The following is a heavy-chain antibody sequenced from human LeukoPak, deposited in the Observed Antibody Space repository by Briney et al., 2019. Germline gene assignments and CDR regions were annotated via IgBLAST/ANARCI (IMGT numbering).Heavy chain of an antibody. J-gene: IGHJ4*02. Sequence: SETLSLTCAVYGGSFSGYYWSWIRQPPGKGLEWIGEINHSGSTYYNPSLKSRVTISVDTSKNQFSLKLSSVTAADTAVYYCAREWGYYDSSGYFDYWGQGTLVTVSS. D-gene: IGHD3-22*01. CDR2: INHSGST. CDR3: AREWGYYDSSGYFDY. V-gene: IGHV4-34*01. CDR1: GGSFSGYY.